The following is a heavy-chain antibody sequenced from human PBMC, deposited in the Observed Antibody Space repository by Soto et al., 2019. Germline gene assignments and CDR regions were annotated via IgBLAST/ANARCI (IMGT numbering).Heavy chain of an antibody. CDR1: GYTFTSYD. D-gene: IGHD3-16*02. J-gene: IGHJ5*02. V-gene: IGHV1-8*01. CDR3: ARVRSTGYVWGSYRSRSNWFDP. CDR2: MNPNSGNT. Sequence: SVKVSCKASGYTFTSYDINWVRQATGQGLEWMGWMNPNSGNTGYAQKFQGRVTMTRNTSISTAYMELSSLRSEDTAVYYCARVRSTGYVWGSYRSRSNWFDPWGQGTLVTVSS.